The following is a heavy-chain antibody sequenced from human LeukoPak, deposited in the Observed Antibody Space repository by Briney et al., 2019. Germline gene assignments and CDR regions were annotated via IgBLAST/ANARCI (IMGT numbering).Heavy chain of an antibody. CDR1: GGSISSYY. V-gene: IGHV4-4*07. CDR2: IYTSGST. Sequence: SETLSLTCTVSGGSISSYYWSWIRQPAGKGLEWIGRIYTSGSTNYNPSLKSRVTISVDTSKNQFSLKLSSVTAADTAVYYCARDRVGYGYGYYYYYYMDVWGKGTTVTISS. J-gene: IGHJ6*03. CDR3: ARDRVGYGYGYYYYYYMDV. D-gene: IGHD5-18*01.